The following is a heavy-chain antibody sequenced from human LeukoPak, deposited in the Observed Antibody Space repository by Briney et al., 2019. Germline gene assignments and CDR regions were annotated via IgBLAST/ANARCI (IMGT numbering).Heavy chain of an antibody. Sequence: GGSLRLSCAASGFTFSSYSMNWVRQAPGKGLEWVSSISSSSSYIYYADSVKGRFTISRDNSKKSLYLQMNSLRTEDTALYYCARSSSIVSTGGYWGQGTLVTVSS. CDR3: ARSSSIVSTGGY. V-gene: IGHV3-21*04. J-gene: IGHJ4*02. D-gene: IGHD5/OR15-5a*01. CDR2: ISSSSSYI. CDR1: GFTFSSYS.